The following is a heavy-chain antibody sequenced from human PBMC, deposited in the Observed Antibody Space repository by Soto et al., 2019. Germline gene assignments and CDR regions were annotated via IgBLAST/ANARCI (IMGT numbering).Heavy chain of an antibody. CDR2: IIGSGGRT. V-gene: IGHV3-23*01. CDR3: AKRFLEWLLYGMDA. Sequence: PXGSLRLSCAASGXPFSSYSPSWVRQAPGKGLEWVSSIIGSGGRTYYADSVKGRFNISRDNSKNTLYLQMNRLRAEDTAVYYCAKRFLEWLLYGMDAWGQGSTVTVSS. J-gene: IGHJ6*02. D-gene: IGHD3-3*01. CDR1: GXPFSSYS.